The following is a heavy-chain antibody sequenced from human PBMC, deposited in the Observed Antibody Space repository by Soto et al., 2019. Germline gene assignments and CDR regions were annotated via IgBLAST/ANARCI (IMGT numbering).Heavy chain of an antibody. D-gene: IGHD3-22*01. CDR3: ARRSYYYDSSGYSQYYFDY. CDR2: IYYSGST. CDR1: GGSISSSSYY. J-gene: IGHJ4*02. V-gene: IGHV4-39*01. Sequence: LSLTCTVSGGSISSSSYYWGWIRQPPGKGLEWIGSIYYSGSTYYNPSLKSRVTISVDTSKNQFSLKLSSVTAADTAVYYCARRSYYYDSSGYSQYYFDYWGQGTLVTVSS.